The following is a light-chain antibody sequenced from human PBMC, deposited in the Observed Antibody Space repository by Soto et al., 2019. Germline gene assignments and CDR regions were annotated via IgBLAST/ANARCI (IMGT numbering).Light chain of an antibody. Sequence: IVMTQSPATLSVSPGERASLSCRASQSVSSNLAWYQQKPGQAPRLLIYGASTRATGIPARFSGSGSGTEFNLTISSLQSEDFAVYYCQQYNNGWTFGQGTKVEIK. CDR2: GAS. V-gene: IGKV3-15*01. CDR1: QSVSSN. CDR3: QQYNNGWT. J-gene: IGKJ1*01.